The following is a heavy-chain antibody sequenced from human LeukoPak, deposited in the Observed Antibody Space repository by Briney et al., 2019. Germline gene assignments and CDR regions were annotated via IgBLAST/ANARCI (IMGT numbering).Heavy chain of an antibody. CDR1: GYTFTGYY. CDR2: INPNSGGT. Sequence: ASVKVSCKASGYTFTGYYMHWVRQAPGQGLEWMGWINPNSGGTTHAQKFQGRVTMTRDTSISTAYMEVSRLRSDDTAVYYCARLYSGYGNNYYYMDVWGKGTTVTVSS. J-gene: IGHJ6*03. CDR3: ARLYSGYGNNYYYMDV. D-gene: IGHD5-12*01. V-gene: IGHV1-2*02.